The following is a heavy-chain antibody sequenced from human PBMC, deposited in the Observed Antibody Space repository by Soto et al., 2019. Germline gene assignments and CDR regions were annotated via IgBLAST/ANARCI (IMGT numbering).Heavy chain of an antibody. Sequence: SENLSLTWTVSGGSIRSYSWSWIRQPPGKGLEWIGYIFDSGSTNYNPSLESRVTILVDRSKNQLSLRLSSVTAADTAVSYRVRYNRFSDRFDPRGQRTLVSVSS. CDR1: GGSIRSYS. CDR2: IFDSGST. CDR3: VRYNRFSDRFDP. J-gene: IGHJ5*01. V-gene: IGHV4-59*01. D-gene: IGHD1-1*01.